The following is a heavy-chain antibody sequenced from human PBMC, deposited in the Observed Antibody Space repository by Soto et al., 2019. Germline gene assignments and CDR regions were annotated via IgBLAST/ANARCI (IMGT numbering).Heavy chain of an antibody. J-gene: IGHJ6*02. D-gene: IGHD2-2*01. V-gene: IGHV1-18*04. CDR3: ASASCSSTSCYSPDYYYYGMDV. CDR2: ISAYNGNT. CDR1: GYTFTSYG. Sequence: GASVKVSCKASGYTFTSYGISWVRQAPGQGLEWMGWISAYNGNTNYAQKLQGRVTMTTDTSTSTAYMELRSLRSDDAAVYYCASASCSSTSCYSPDYYYYGMDVWGQGTTVTVS.